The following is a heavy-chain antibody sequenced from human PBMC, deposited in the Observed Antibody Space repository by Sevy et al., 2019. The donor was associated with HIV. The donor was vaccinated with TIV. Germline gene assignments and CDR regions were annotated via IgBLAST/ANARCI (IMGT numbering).Heavy chain of an antibody. D-gene: IGHD4-17*01. CDR2: ISYAGSNK. Sequence: GGSLRLSCAASGFMFSSYSVHWVRQAPGKGLEWVAVISYAGSNKYYADSVKGRFTISRDNSKNTLYLQMNSLRAEDTAVYYCARDVAFTTEYSYGMDVWGLGTTVTVSS. CDR1: GFMFSSYS. J-gene: IGHJ6*02. V-gene: IGHV3-30-3*01. CDR3: ARDVAFTTEYSYGMDV.